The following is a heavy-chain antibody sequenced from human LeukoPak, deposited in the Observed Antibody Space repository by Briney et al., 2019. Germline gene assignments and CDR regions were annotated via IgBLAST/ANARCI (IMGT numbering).Heavy chain of an antibody. CDR3: ARDSLYYGSGSYLGFDP. D-gene: IGHD3-10*01. J-gene: IGHJ5*02. CDR1: GYTFTRYG. CDR2: ISGYNGNT. Sequence: ASLKVSCKASGYTFTRYGISWVRQAPGHGLEWMGWISGYNGNTNYAEKLQGRVTMTTDTSTSTVYMELRSLRSDDTAVYYCARDSLYYGSGSYLGFDPWGQGTLVTVSS. V-gene: IGHV1-18*01.